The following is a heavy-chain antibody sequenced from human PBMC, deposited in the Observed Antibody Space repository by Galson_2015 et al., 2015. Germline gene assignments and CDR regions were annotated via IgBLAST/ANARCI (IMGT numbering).Heavy chain of an antibody. J-gene: IGHJ4*02. Sequence: SLRLSCAASGFTFSSYAMHWVRQAPGKGLEWVAVISYDGSNKYYADSVKGRFTISRDNSKNTLYLQMNSLRAEDTAVYYCARDYLRYYDSNNPGYWDQGTLVTVSS. V-gene: IGHV3-30-3*01. CDR2: ISYDGSNK. CDR3: ARDYLRYYDSNNPGY. CDR1: GFTFSSYA. D-gene: IGHD3-22*01.